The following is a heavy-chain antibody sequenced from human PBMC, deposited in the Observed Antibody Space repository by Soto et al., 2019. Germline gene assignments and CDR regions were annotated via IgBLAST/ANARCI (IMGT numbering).Heavy chain of an antibody. CDR1: GGSINSYY. D-gene: IGHD5-18*01. CDR3: GKHRYRYGVYFFAY. V-gene: IGHV4-59*08. Sequence: SETLSLTCTVSGGSINSYYWSWIRQPPGKGLEWIGYIYYSGSTNYSPSLKSRVTISVDTSKNQFSLRLSSVTAADTALYYCGKHRYRYGVYFFAYWRQRTPVTVSS. J-gene: IGHJ4*02. CDR2: IYYSGST.